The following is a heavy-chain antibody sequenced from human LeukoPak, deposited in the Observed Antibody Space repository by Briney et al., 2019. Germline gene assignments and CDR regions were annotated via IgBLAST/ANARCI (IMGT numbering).Heavy chain of an antibody. D-gene: IGHD3-9*01. J-gene: IGHJ4*02. CDR1: GFTFSSYS. CDR3: ARVEVVYDILTGYYISPIDY. Sequence: PEGSLRLSCAASGFTFSSYSMNWVRQAPGKGLEWVSYISSSSSTIYYADSVKGRFAISRDNAKNSLYLQMNSLRAEDTAVYYCARVEVVYDILTGYYISPIDYWGQGTLVTVSS. V-gene: IGHV3-48*04. CDR2: ISSSSSTI.